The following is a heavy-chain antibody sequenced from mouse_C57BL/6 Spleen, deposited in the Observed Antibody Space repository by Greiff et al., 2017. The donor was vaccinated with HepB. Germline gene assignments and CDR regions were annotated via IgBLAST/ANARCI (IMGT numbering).Heavy chain of an antibody. V-gene: IGHV1-4*01. CDR3: ARDSWFAY. J-gene: IGHJ3*01. Sequence: VQLVESGAELARPGASVKMSCKASGYTFNSYTMHWVKQRPGKGLEWIGYINPSSGYTKYNQKCKDKATWTADKSSSSAYMQLSSLTSEDSAAYDCARDSWFAYGVQGTLGTVSA. CDR2: INPSSGYT. CDR1: GYTFNSYT.